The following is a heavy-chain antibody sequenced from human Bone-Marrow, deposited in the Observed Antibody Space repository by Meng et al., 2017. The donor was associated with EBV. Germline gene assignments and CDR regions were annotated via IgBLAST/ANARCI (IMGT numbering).Heavy chain of an antibody. CDR3: ARGRGYSSPNFDY. Sequence: LHPWVAWLLKPSDALSLACSVYGGSCSGYYWSWIRQPPGKGLEWIGEINHSGSTNYNPSLKSRVTISVDTSKNQFSLKLSSVTAADTAVYYCARGRGYSSPNFDYWGQGTLVTVSS. CDR2: INHSGST. V-gene: IGHV4-34*01. CDR1: GGSCSGYY. J-gene: IGHJ4*02. D-gene: IGHD6-13*01.